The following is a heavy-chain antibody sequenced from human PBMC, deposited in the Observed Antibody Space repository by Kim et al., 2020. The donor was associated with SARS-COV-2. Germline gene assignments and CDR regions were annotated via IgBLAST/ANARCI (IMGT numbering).Heavy chain of an antibody. Sequence: SADSVKGRFTIASDNSKNTLYLQMNSLRAEDTAVYYCAREIVSYYGMDVWGQGTTVTVSS. D-gene: IGHD1-26*01. CDR3: AREIVSYYGMDV. J-gene: IGHJ6*02. V-gene: IGHV3-30*01.